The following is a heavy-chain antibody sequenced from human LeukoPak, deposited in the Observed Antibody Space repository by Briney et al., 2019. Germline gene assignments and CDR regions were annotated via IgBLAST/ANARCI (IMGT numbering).Heavy chain of an antibody. Sequence: SETLSLTCTVSGGSISSYYWSWIRQPPGKGLEWIGSIYHSGSTYYNPSLKSRVTISVDTSKNQFSLKLSSVTAADTAVYYCARVRGAGIDYWGQGTLVTVSS. D-gene: IGHD6-13*01. CDR2: IYHSGST. CDR1: GGSISSYY. CDR3: ARVRGAGIDY. J-gene: IGHJ4*02. V-gene: IGHV4-38-2*02.